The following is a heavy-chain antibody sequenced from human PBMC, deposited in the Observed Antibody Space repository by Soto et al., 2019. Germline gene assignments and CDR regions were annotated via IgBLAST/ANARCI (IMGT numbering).Heavy chain of an antibody. D-gene: IGHD2-2*01. J-gene: IGHJ5*02. V-gene: IGHV1-69*13. Sequence: SVKVSCKASGGTFSSYAISWVRQAPGQGLEWMGGIIPIFGTANYAQKFQGGVTITADESTSTAYMELSSLRSEDTAVYYCARAVVVVPAAISVWFDPWGQGTLVTVSS. CDR3: ARAVVVVPAAISVWFDP. CDR2: IIPIFGTA. CDR1: GGTFSSYA.